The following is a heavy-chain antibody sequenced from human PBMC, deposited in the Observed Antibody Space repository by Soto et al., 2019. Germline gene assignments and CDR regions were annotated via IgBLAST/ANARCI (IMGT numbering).Heavy chain of an antibody. D-gene: IGHD5-18*01. CDR2: IYSGGST. CDR1: GFTVSSNY. CDR3: ARVQDTAMAYYYYYMDV. Sequence: GGSLRLSCAASGFTVSSNYMSWVRQAPGKGREWVSVIYSGGSTYYADSVKGRFTISRDNSKNTLYLQMNSLRAEDTAGYYCARVQDTAMAYYYYYMDVWGKGTTVTVSS. V-gene: IGHV3-66*02. J-gene: IGHJ6*03.